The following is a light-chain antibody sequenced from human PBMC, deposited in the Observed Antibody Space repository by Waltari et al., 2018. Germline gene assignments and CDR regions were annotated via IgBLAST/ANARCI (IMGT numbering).Light chain of an antibody. Sequence: DIVMTQSPDSLAMSLGERATITCKSSQSVLYSANNKNHLAWSQKKPGQPPNLLHYWASTRDSGVPDRFSGSGSGTSASLAITGLQAEDEADYYCQSYDSSLSGFYVFGTGT. CDR1: QSVLYSANNKNH. V-gene: IGKV4-1*01. J-gene: IGKJ3*01. CDR3: QSYDSSLSGFYV. CDR2: WAS.